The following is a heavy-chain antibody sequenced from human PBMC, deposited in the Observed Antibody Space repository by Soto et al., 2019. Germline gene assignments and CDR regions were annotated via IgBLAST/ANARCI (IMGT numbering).Heavy chain of an antibody. CDR3: ARDCTNGVCPEY. V-gene: IGHV3-48*02. CDR1: GFIFSTYS. CDR2: ISSSSGTT. Sequence: GGSLRLSCAASGFIFSTYSMNWVRQAPGKGPEWVSYISSSSGTTYYADSVKGRFTISRDNAKNSLYLQMNSLKDEDTAVYYCARDCTNGVCPEYWGQGTLVTVS. D-gene: IGHD2-8*01. J-gene: IGHJ4*02.